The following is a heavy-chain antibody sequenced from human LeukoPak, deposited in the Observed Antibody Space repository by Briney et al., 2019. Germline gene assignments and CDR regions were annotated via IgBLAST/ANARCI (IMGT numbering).Heavy chain of an antibody. J-gene: IGHJ6*02. V-gene: IGHV3-21*01. CDR3: ARDEGRFLEWLSYGMDV. D-gene: IGHD3-3*01. Sequence: GGSLRLSCAASGFTFSSYSMNWVRQAPGKGLEWVSSISSSSSYIYYADSVKGRFTISRDNAKNSLYLQMNSLRAEDTAVYYCARDEGRFLEWLSYGMDVWGQGTTVTVSS. CDR2: ISSSSSYI. CDR1: GFTFSSYS.